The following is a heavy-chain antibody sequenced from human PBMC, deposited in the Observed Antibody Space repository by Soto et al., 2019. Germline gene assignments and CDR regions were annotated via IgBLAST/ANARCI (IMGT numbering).Heavy chain of an antibody. CDR2: INEDGSAR. Sequence: EVQLVESGGDLVQPGGSLRLSCAASGFTFINYWMTWVRQAPGKGLEWVANINEDGSARYYVDSVKGRFTISRDNAKNSLDLQMNSLRAEDTAVYYCATCSRYWVGISDNWGQGTLVTVSS. V-gene: IGHV3-7*01. J-gene: IGHJ4*02. D-gene: IGHD2-15*01. CDR1: GFTFINYW. CDR3: ATCSRYWVGISDN.